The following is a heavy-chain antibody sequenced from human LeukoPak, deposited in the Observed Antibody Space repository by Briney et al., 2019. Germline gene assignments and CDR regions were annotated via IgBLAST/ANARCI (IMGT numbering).Heavy chain of an antibody. D-gene: IGHD3-10*01. J-gene: IGHJ5*02. CDR1: GASISNSFYF. Sequence: SETLSLTCTVSGASISNSFYFWGWVRQPPGTGLEWIGHIRYSGSAYHNPSLKSRVTISVDTSKNQFSLKLSSVTAADTAVYYCARDLLLDWFDPWGQGTLVTVSS. CDR3: ARDLLLDWFDP. V-gene: IGHV4-39*07. CDR2: IRYSGSA.